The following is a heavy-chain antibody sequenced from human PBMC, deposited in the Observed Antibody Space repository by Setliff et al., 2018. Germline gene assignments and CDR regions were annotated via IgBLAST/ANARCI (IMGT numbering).Heavy chain of an antibody. Sequence: SETLSLTRTVSGYPISRGFYWGWIRQSPGKGLEWIGSVYHSGSSYQNPSLRSRIAVSVDTSKNQFSLRLNSVTAADTAVYFCARAAARAEYSDTSAYLPFDFWGLGTLVTVSS. D-gene: IGHD3-16*01. CDR2: VYHSGSS. CDR1: GYPISRGFY. J-gene: IGHJ4*02. V-gene: IGHV4-38-2*02. CDR3: ARAAARAEYSDTSAYLPFDF.